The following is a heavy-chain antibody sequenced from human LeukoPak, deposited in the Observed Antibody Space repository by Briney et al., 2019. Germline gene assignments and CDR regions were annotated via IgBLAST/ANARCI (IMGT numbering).Heavy chain of an antibody. CDR3: ARVGTQGTGGWPDFRY. D-gene: IGHD1-14*01. V-gene: IGHV1-2*02. CDR2: INPNSGGT. J-gene: IGHJ4*02. Sequence: ASVKVSCKASGYTFINYYMHWVRQAPGQGLEWMGWINPNSGGTNYAQKFQRRLTMTRDTSISTAYMELSRLRSDDTAVYYCARVGTQGTGGWPDFRYWGQGTLVSVSS. CDR1: GYTFINYY.